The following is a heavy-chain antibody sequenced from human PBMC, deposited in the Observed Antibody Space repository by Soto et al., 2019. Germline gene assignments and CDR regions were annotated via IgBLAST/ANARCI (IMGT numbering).Heavy chain of an antibody. Sequence: GGSLRLSCAASGFTFSTYAMHWVRQAPGKGLEWVAVIWYDGSRKYYADSVKGRFTISRDNSKNTLYLQLNSLRAEDTAVYSCARDTSYYDSVWGSYRFSYFFDYWGLGNLVTVSS. CDR1: GFTFSTYA. J-gene: IGHJ4*02. D-gene: IGHD3-16*02. V-gene: IGHV3-30-3*01. CDR3: ARDTSYYDSVWGSYRFSYFFDY. CDR2: IWYDGSRK.